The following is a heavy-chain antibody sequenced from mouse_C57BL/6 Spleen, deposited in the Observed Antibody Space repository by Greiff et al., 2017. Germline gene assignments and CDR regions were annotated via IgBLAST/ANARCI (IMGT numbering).Heavy chain of an antibody. J-gene: IGHJ4*01. CDR3: AREGVYVSSPMDY. CDR2: IDPSDSYT. D-gene: IGHD1-1*01. V-gene: IGHV1-69*01. CDR1: GYTFTSYW. Sequence: QVQLQQPGAELVMPGASVKLSCKASGYTFTSYWMHWVKQRPGQGLEWIGEIDPSDSYTNYNQKFKGKSTLTVDKSSSTAYMQLSSLTSDDSAVYYCAREGVYVSSPMDYWGQGTSVTVSS.